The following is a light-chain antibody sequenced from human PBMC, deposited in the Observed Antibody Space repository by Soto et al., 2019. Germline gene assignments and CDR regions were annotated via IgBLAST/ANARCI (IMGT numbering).Light chain of an antibody. CDR3: QQRSSWLT. Sequence: EIGLTQSPATLSLSPGERSTLSCRASQSVSSYLAWYQQKPGQAPRLLIYDASNRATGIPARFSGSGSGTDFTLTISSLEPEDFAVYYCQQRSSWLTFGGGTKVEIK. V-gene: IGKV3-11*01. CDR2: DAS. CDR1: QSVSSY. J-gene: IGKJ4*01.